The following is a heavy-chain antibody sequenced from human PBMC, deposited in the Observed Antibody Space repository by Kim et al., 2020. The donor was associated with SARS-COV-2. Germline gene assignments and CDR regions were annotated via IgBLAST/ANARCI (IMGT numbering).Heavy chain of an antibody. CDR1: GFTFSSYW. V-gene: IGHV3-7*03. J-gene: IGHJ6*02. D-gene: IGHD6-13*01. CDR2: IKQDGSEK. CDR3: SRWYSSSWPHAYYYYYYGMDV. Sequence: GGSLRLSCAASGFTFSSYWMSWVRQAPGKGLEWVANIKQDGSEKYYVDSVKGRFTISRDNAKNSLYLQMNSLRAEDTAVYYCSRWYSSSWPHAYYYYYYGMDVWGQGTTVTVSS.